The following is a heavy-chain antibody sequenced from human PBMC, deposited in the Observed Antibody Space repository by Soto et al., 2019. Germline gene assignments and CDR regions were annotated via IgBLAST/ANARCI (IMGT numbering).Heavy chain of an antibody. D-gene: IGHD4-17*01. V-gene: IGHV4-39*01. J-gene: IGHJ4*02. CDR2: IYYSGST. Sequence: KSSETLSLTCTVSGGSISSSSYYWGWIRQPLGKGLEWIGSIYYSGSTYYNPSLKSRVTISVDTSKNQFSLKLSSVTAADTAVYYCARHGGMTTVTTGFDYWGQGTLVTVSS. CDR1: GGSISSSSYY. CDR3: ARHGGMTTVTTGFDY.